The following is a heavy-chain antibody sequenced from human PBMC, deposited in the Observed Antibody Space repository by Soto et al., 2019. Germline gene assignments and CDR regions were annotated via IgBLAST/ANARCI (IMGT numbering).Heavy chain of an antibody. J-gene: IGHJ4*02. CDR2: IYHSGST. CDR1: GGSIISGGYS. Sequence: SETLSLTCAVSGGSIISGGYSWSLIRQPPGKGLEWIGYIYHSGSTYYNPSLKSRVTISVDTSKNQFSLKLSSVTAADTAVYYCARYQGPFYYGSGSYSSPHVSFDYWGQGTLVTVSS. D-gene: IGHD3-10*01. V-gene: IGHV4-30-2*05. CDR3: ARYQGPFYYGSGSYSSPHVSFDY.